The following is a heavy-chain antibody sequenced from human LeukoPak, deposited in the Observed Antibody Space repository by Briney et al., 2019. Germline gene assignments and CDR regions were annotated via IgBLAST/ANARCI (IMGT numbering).Heavy chain of an antibody. CDR2: IRYDGSNK. Sequence: PGGSLRLSCAASGFTFSSYGMHWVRQAPGQGLEWVAFIRYDGSNKYYADSVKGRFTISRDNSKNTLYLQMNSLRAEDTAVYYCAKFRTTWSYFDYWGQGTLVTVSS. D-gene: IGHD4-11*01. CDR1: GFTFSSYG. V-gene: IGHV3-30*02. CDR3: AKFRTTWSYFDY. J-gene: IGHJ4*02.